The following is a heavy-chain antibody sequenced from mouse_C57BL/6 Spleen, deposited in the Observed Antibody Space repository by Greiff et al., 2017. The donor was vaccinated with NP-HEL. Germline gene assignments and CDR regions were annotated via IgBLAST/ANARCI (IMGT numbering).Heavy chain of an antibody. CDR1: GYSFTGYY. CDR2: INPSTGGT. J-gene: IGHJ2*01. CDR3: ARRGIVTTYYFDY. Sequence: VQLQQSGPELVKPGASVKISCKASGYSFTGYYMNWVKQSPEKSLEWIGEINPSTGGTTYNQKFKAKATLTVDKSSSTAYMQLKSLTSEDSAVYYCARRGIVTTYYFDYWGQGTTLTVSS. V-gene: IGHV1-42*01. D-gene: IGHD2-5*01.